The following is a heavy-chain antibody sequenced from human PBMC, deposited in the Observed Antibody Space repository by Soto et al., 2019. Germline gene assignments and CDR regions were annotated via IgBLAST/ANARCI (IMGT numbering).Heavy chain of an antibody. Sequence: SETLSLTCAVSGDSISSGGYSWSWIRQPPGKGLEWIGYIYHSGSTYYNPSLKSRVTISVDRSKNQFSLKLNSVTAADTAVYYCFWFYGDYTNWFDSWGQGTLVTVSA. V-gene: IGHV4-30-2*01. CDR1: GDSISSGGYS. CDR3: FWFYGDYTNWFDS. CDR2: IYHSGST. D-gene: IGHD4-17*01. J-gene: IGHJ5*01.